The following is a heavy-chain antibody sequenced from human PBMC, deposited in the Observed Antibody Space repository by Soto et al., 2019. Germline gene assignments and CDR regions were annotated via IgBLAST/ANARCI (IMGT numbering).Heavy chain of an antibody. CDR2: ISAYNGNT. Sequence: ASVKVSCKASGYTFTSYGISWVRQAPGQGLEWMGWISAYNGNTNYAQKLQGRVTMTTDTSTSTAYMELRSLRSDDTAVYYCARDEVAVAGTQFIDYWGQGTLVTVSS. CDR1: GYTFTSYG. CDR3: ARDEVAVAGTQFIDY. D-gene: IGHD6-19*01. V-gene: IGHV1-18*01. J-gene: IGHJ4*02.